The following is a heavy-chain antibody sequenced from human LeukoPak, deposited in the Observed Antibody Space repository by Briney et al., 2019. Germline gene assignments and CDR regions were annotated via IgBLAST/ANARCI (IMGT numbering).Heavy chain of an antibody. V-gene: IGHV4-31*03. Sequence: PSQTLSLTCTVSGGSISSGGYYWSWIRQHPGKGLEWIGYIYYSGSTYYNPSLKSRVTISVDTSKNQFSLKLSSVTAADTAVYYCARAPSIVPAPDYWGQGTLVTVSS. CDR1: GGSISSGGYY. CDR2: IYYSGST. CDR3: ARAPSIVPAPDY. J-gene: IGHJ4*02. D-gene: IGHD2-2*01.